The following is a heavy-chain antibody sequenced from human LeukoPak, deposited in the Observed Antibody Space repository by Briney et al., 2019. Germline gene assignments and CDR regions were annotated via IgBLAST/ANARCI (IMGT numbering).Heavy chain of an antibody. Sequence: GGSLRLSCAASGFTFSSYGMSWVRQAPGKGLEWVANIKQDGSEKYYVDSVKGRFTISRDNSKNTLYLQMNSLRAEDTAVYYCAREGRETTVTTVYFDYWGQGTLVTVSS. CDR2: IKQDGSEK. J-gene: IGHJ4*02. CDR3: AREGRETTVTTVYFDY. V-gene: IGHV3-7*01. D-gene: IGHD4-17*01. CDR1: GFTFSSYG.